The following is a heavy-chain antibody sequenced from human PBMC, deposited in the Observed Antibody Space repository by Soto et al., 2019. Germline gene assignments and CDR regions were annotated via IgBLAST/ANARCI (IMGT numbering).Heavy chain of an antibody. J-gene: IGHJ4*02. Sequence: QVQLQESGPGLVKASQTLSLTCTVSGGPITTGGHFWRWIRQYPGKGLEWIGYIYYSGTTHYNPSLKRRVTISVDTSKRQFSLNLISVTDADTAVYYCARAVSGSYLDSWGQGTLVSVSS. CDR1: GGPITTGGHF. CDR3: ARAVSGSYLDS. D-gene: IGHD1-26*01. CDR2: IYYSGTT. V-gene: IGHV4-31*03.